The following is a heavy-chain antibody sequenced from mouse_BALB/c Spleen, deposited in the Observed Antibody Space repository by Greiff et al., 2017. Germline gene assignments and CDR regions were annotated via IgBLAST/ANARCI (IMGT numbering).Heavy chain of an antibody. Sequence: VQLQQSGAELVRSGASVKLSCTASGFNIKDYYMHWVKQRPEQGLEWIGWIDPENGDTEYAPKFQGKATMTADTSSNTAYLQLSSLTSEDTAVYYCSPIYYFDYWGQGTTLTVSS. D-gene: IGHD1-1*01. CDR2: IDPENGDT. V-gene: IGHV14-4*02. J-gene: IGHJ2*01. CDR3: SPIYYFDY. CDR1: GFNIKDYY.